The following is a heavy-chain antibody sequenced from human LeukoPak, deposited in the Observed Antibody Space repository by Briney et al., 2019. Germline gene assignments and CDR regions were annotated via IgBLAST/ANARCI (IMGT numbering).Heavy chain of an antibody. CDR1: GFTFSSYA. Sequence: PGGSLRLSCAASGFTFSSYAMHWVRQAPGKGLEWVAVISYDGRNKYYADSVKGRFTISRDNSKNTLYLQMNSLRAEDTAVYYCASGSGNTDYWGQGTLVTVSS. CDR2: ISYDGRNK. CDR3: ASGSGNTDY. V-gene: IGHV3-30*04. D-gene: IGHD3-10*01. J-gene: IGHJ4*02.